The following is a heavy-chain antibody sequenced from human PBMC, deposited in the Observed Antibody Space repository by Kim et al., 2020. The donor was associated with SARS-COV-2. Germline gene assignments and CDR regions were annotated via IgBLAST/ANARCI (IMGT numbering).Heavy chain of an antibody. D-gene: IGHD5-12*01. CDR3: AREGGYRHGYYYYGMDV. J-gene: IGHJ6*02. CDR2: ISSSSSYI. CDR1: GFTFSSYS. V-gene: IGHV3-21*01. Sequence: GGSLRLSCAASGFTFSSYSMNWVRQAPGKGLEWVSSISSSSSYIYYADSVKGRFTISRDNAKNSLYLQMNSLRAEDTAVYYCAREGGYRHGYYYYGMDVWGQGTTVTVSS.